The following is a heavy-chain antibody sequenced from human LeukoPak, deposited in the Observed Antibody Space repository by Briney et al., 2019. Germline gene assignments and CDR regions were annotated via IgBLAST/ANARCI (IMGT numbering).Heavy chain of an antibody. V-gene: IGHV4-59*01. D-gene: IGHD3-3*01. CDR2: IYYSGST. J-gene: IGHJ3*02. Sequence: SETLSLTCTVSGGSISSYYWSWIRQPPGKGLEWIGYIYYSGSTNYNPSLKSRVTISVDTSKNQFSLKLSSVTAADTAVYYCARDRQQITIFGVVTLLDIWGQGTMVTVSS. CDR3: ARDRQQITIFGVVTLLDI. CDR1: GGSISSYY.